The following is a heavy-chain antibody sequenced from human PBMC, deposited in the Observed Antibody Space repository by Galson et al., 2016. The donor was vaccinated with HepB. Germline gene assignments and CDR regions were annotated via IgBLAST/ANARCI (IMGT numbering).Heavy chain of an antibody. Sequence: SVKVSCKASGYTFNNYGINWLRQAPGQGLEWMGWISAYNGNTNYAQKLQGRVTMTTDTSTSIVYMELRNLRSDDTAVYYCARDRWGRDFWSGYPTPSDYWGQGTLVSVSS. CDR1: GYTFNNYG. V-gene: IGHV1-18*01. J-gene: IGHJ4*02. CDR2: ISAYNGNT. D-gene: IGHD3-3*01. CDR3: ARDRWGRDFWSGYPTPSDY.